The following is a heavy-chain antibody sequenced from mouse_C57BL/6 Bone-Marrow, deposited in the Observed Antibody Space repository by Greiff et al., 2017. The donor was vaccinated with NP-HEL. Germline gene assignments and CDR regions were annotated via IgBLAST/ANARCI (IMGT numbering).Heavy chain of an antibody. J-gene: IGHJ1*03. CDR2: IDPANGNT. CDR3: ARSDYGSSSGYFDV. CDR1: GFNIKNTH. V-gene: IGHV14-3*01. D-gene: IGHD1-1*01. Sequence: EVQLQQSVAELVRPGASVKLSCTASGFNIKNTHMHWVKQRPEQGLEWIGRIDPANGNTKYAPKFQGKATMTADTSSNTAYLQLSSLTSEDPAIYYWARSDYGSSSGYFDVWGTGTTVTVSS.